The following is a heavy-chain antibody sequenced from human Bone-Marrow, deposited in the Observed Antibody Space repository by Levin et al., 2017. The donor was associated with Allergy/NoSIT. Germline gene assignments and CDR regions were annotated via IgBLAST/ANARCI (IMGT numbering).Heavy chain of an antibody. J-gene: IGHJ4*02. V-gene: IGHV1-18*01. Sequence: ASVKVSCKASGYTFTNFPITWVRQAPGRGLEWLGWVSTYAGHTDYAPKIQGRVTMTSDTSTATAYMELRNLRSDDTAVYYCARKFGPSSWSSGSRGYFYSFDYWSQGTLVTVSS. CDR2: VSTYAGHT. D-gene: IGHD3-22*01. CDR3: ARKFGPSSWSSGSRGYFYSFDY. CDR1: GYTFTNFP.